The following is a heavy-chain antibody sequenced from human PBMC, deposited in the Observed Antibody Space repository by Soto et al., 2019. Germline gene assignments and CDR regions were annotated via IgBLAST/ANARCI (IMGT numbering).Heavy chain of an antibody. D-gene: IGHD5-12*01. CDR3: ARCWASVYSGYASLDY. J-gene: IGHJ4*02. Sequence: PSETLSLTCAVYGGSFSGYYWSWIRQPPGKGLEWIGEINHSGSTNYNPSLKSRVTISVDTSKNQFSLKLSSVTAADTAVYYCARCWASVYSGYASLDYWDQGTLVTVSS. CDR1: GGSFSGYY. V-gene: IGHV4-34*01. CDR2: INHSGST.